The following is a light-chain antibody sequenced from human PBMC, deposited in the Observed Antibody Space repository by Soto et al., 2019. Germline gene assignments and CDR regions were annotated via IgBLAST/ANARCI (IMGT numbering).Light chain of an antibody. Sequence: QPVLTQSPSASASLGASVKLTCTLSRGHRSYAIAWYQQQPEKGPRYLMKLNSDGSHTKGDGIPDRFSGSSSGAERYLTISSLQSEDEAEYYCQTWGAGSVVFGGGTKLTVL. CDR2: LNSDGSH. J-gene: IGLJ2*01. V-gene: IGLV4-69*01. CDR1: RGHRSYA. CDR3: QTWGAGSVV.